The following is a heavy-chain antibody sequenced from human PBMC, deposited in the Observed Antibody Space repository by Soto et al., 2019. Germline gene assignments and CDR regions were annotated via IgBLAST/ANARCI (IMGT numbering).Heavy chain of an antibody. J-gene: IGHJ4*02. CDR1: GYTFTSYA. Sequence: QVQLVQSGAEVKKPGASVKVSCKASGYTFTSYAMHWVRQAPGQRLEWMGWINAGNGNTKYSQKFQGRVTITRVTSASTAYMELSSLRSEDTAVYYCARGKHDIHYWGQGTLVTVSS. CDR3: ARGKHDIHY. V-gene: IGHV1-3*01. D-gene: IGHD2-8*01. CDR2: INAGNGNT.